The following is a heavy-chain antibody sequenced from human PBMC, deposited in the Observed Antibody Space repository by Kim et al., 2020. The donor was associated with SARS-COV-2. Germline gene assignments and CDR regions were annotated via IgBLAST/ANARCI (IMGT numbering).Heavy chain of an antibody. Sequence: GGSLRLSCAASGFTFSSYTMHWVRQAPGKGLEWVAVVSYDGSNKYYADSVKGRFTISRDSSKNTLYLQMNSLRSEDTAFYYCARDWDNSGWYGTLLDYWGQGTLVTVSS. J-gene: IGHJ4*02. D-gene: IGHD6-19*01. V-gene: IGHV3-30-3*01. CDR3: ARDWDNSGWYGTLLDY. CDR1: GFTFSSYT. CDR2: VSYDGSNK.